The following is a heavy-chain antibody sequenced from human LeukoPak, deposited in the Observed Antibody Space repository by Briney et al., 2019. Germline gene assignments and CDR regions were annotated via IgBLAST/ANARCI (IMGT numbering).Heavy chain of an antibody. V-gene: IGHV1-2*06. D-gene: IGHD6-13*01. CDR3: ARDGSSGGFDY. CDR1: GYTFTGYY. CDR2: INPNSGGT. J-gene: IGHJ4*02. Sequence: ASVKVSCKASGYTFTGYYMHWVRQAPGRGREWMGRINPNSGGTNYAQKFQGRVTMTRDTSISTAYMELSRLRSDDTAVYYCARDGSSGGFDYWGQGTLVTVSS.